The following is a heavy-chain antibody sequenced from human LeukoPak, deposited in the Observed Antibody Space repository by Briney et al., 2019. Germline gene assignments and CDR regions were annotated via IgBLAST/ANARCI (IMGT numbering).Heavy chain of an antibody. CDR3: AREPTTNYMDV. CDR2: IYYSGRT. D-gene: IGHD1-14*01. CDR1: GGSISSYY. V-gene: IGHV4-59*01. Sequence: SETLSLTCTVSGGSISSYYWSWIRQSPGKGLEWIGYIYYSGRTNYNPSLKSRVTISVDTSKNQLFLKLSSVTAADTAVYYCAREPTTNYMDVWGKGTTVTVSS. J-gene: IGHJ6*03.